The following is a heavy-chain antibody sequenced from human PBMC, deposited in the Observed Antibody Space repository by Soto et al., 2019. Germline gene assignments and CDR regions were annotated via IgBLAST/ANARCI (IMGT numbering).Heavy chain of an antibody. CDR2: INPATGAA. V-gene: IGHV1-2*02. Sequence: QLHLVQSGAVVKKPGASVTVSCSASGYPVTAYYMHWVRQAPGRGLEWMGGINPATGAAKYTQTFQGRVTISRDTSTSTVFMGLSGLTSEDTAVFYCARGGGVGVAGSAAFDMWGQGTLVTVSS. J-gene: IGHJ3*02. D-gene: IGHD3-3*01. CDR3: ARGGGVGVAGSAAFDM. CDR1: GYPVTAYY.